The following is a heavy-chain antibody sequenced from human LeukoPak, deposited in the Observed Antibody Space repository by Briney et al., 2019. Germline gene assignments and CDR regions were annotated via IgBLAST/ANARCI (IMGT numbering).Heavy chain of an antibody. CDR2: ISGRGGTT. J-gene: IGHJ4*02. CDR1: KFTFSSYA. D-gene: IGHD3-16*02. Sequence: GGSLRLSCVASKFTFSSYALTWVRQAPGKGLEWVSAISGRGGTTYYADSVKGRFTISRDNSKNTLYLQMNSLRAGDTAVYYCAKAPMITFGGVIVIPYYFDYWGQGTLVTVSS. CDR3: AKAPMITFGGVIVIPYYFDY. V-gene: IGHV3-23*01.